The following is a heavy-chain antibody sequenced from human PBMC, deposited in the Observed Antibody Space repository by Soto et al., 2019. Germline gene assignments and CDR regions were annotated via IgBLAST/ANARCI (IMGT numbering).Heavy chain of an antibody. Sequence: PGGSLRLSCATSGFTFSDHAMHWVRQAPGEGLEWVSAISANGQGIYYADSVRGRFTISRDNSKNTIFLHMDSLRAEDTAVYYCAKDRNYPRDQFHYWGQGTLVTVSS. J-gene: IGHJ4*02. CDR1: GFTFSDHA. V-gene: IGHV3-23*01. CDR3: AKDRNYPRDQFHY. CDR2: ISANGQGI. D-gene: IGHD1-7*01.